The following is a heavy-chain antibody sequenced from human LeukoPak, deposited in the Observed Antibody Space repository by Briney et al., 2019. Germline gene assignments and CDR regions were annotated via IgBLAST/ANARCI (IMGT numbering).Heavy chain of an antibody. CDR1: GDSISSSSSY. D-gene: IGHD3-3*01. CDR3: ARARGFWSGILPIYYFDY. Sequence: SETLSLTCTVSGDSISSSSSYWGWIRQPPGEGLEWIGSIYYSGSTYYNTSLKSRVTITVDTSKNQFSLKLSSVTAADTAVYYCARARGFWSGILPIYYFDYWGQGTLVTVSS. J-gene: IGHJ4*02. V-gene: IGHV4-39*01. CDR2: IYYSGST.